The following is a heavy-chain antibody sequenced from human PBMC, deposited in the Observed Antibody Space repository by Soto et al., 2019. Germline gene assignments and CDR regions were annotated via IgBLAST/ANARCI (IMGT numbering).Heavy chain of an antibody. J-gene: IGHJ6*02. V-gene: IGHV4-31*03. CDR1: GGSISSGGYY. CDR3: ARVPGVVVVPAAIYYYGMDV. Sequence: SETLSLTCTVSGGSISSGGYYWSWIRQHPGKGLEWIGYIYYSGSTYYNPSLKSRVTISVDTSKNQSSLKLSPVTAADTAVYYCARVPGVVVVPAAIYYYGMDVRDQGPTVTSP. D-gene: IGHD2-2*01. CDR2: IYYSGST.